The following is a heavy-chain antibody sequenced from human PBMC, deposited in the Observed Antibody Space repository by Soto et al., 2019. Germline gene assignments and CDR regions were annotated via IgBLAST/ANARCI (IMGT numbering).Heavy chain of an antibody. CDR2: VKEDGRDK. Sequence: PGGSLRLSCAASGFSFSSYWMTWVRQAPGKGLEWVANVKEDGRDKDYVASVKGRFTISRDNANKSVALEMSSLRVEDTAVYYCVRVYVFRGGWPPVTYFDFWGQGIQVTVSS. J-gene: IGHJ4*02. D-gene: IGHD3-10*02. CDR1: GFSFSSYW. CDR3: VRVYVFRGGWPPVTYFDF. V-gene: IGHV3-7*03.